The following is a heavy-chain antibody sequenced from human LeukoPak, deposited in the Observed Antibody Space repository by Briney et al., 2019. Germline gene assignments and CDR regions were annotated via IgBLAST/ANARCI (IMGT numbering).Heavy chain of an antibody. CDR2: INPIGGST. CDR1: GYTFTSYY. CDR3: ARDRNYYDSSGSPNNWFDP. V-gene: IGHV1-46*01. Sequence: ASVKVSCKASGYTFTSYYMHWVRQAPGQGLEWMGIINPIGGSTSYAQKFQGRVTMTRDTSTSTVYMELSSLRSEDTAVYYCARDRNYYDSSGSPNNWFDPWGQGTLVTVSS. J-gene: IGHJ5*02. D-gene: IGHD3-22*01.